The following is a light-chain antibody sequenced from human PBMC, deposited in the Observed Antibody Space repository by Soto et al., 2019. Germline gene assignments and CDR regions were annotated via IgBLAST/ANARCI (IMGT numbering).Light chain of an antibody. CDR3: HHLDDSPPWT. J-gene: IGKJ1*01. CDR2: GAS. V-gene: IGKV3-15*01. Sequence: EILMTQSPATLSVSPGERATLSCRASQSVSSNLAWYQQKHGQAPRLLIYGASTRATGIPARFSGGGSGTEFTLTITSLQSEDFAVYYCHHLDDSPPWTFGQGTKVEV. CDR1: QSVSSN.